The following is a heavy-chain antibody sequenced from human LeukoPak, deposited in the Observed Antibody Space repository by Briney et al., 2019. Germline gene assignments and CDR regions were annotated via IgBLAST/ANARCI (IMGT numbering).Heavy chain of an antibody. V-gene: IGHV3-23*01. CDR1: GFSFNGYA. Sequence: GGSLRLSCEGSGFSFNGYAMSWVRQAPGKGLEWVAVTGGSDDNTHYADSVKGRFTISRDNSEDRLFLQMNSLRTDDSALYYCTKDLMTGFSSGWYFAYWGQGTLVTVSS. CDR3: TKDLMTGFSSGWYFAY. J-gene: IGHJ4*02. D-gene: IGHD6-19*01. CDR2: TGGSDDNT.